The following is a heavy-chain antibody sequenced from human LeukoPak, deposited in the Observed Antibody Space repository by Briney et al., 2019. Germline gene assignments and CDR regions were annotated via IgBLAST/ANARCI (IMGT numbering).Heavy chain of an antibody. CDR2: INPNNGDT. J-gene: IGHJ4*02. Sequence: ASVKVSCKASGYTFSGYYIHWIRPAPGQGLEWMGWINPNNGDTKYAHTFHGRVTMTRDTSIRTAYMELSGLRYDDTALYYCARDSNYYDSTDYLDHWGQGSQIIVSS. CDR3: ARDSNYYDSTDYLDH. D-gene: IGHD3-22*01. V-gene: IGHV1-2*07. CDR1: GYTFSGYY.